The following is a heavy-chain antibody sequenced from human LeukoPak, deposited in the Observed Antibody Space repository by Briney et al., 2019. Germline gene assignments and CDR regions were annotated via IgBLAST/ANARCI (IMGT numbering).Heavy chain of an antibody. CDR1: GDIVSSNSAA. J-gene: IGHJ5*02. CDR2: TYYRSRWYN. D-gene: IGHD3-10*01. Sequence: SQTLSLTCAISGDIVSSNSAAWNWIRQSPSRGLEWLGRTYYRSRWYNDYAVSVKSRITINPDTSKNRFSLQLNSVTPEDTAVYYCARDTSMVRGGGTTLGNWFDPWGQGTLVTVSS. CDR3: ARDTSMVRGGGTTLGNWFDP. V-gene: IGHV6-1*01.